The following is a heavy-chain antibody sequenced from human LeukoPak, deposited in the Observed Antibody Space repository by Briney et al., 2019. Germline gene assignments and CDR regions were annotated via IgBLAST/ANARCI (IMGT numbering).Heavy chain of an antibody. D-gene: IGHD2-15*01. CDR1: GGSISSYY. V-gene: IGHV4-59*08. Sequence: SETLSLTCTVSGGSISSYYWSWIRQPPGKGLEWIGYIYYSGSTNYNPSLKSRVTISVDTSKNQFSLKLSSVTAADTAVYYCARRGYCSGGSCYSTGLFDYWGQGTLVTVSS. CDR3: ARRGYCSGGSCYSTGLFDY. CDR2: IYYSGST. J-gene: IGHJ4*02.